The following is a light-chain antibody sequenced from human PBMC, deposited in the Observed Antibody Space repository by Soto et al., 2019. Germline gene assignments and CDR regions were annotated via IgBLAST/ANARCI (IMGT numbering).Light chain of an antibody. CDR2: EVT. V-gene: IGLV2-8*01. J-gene: IGLJ2*01. CDR1: GSDVASYDY. Sequence: QPVLTQPPSASGSPGQSVTISCTGTGSDVASYDYVSWYQQHPGKAPKLIIYEVTKRPSGVPDRFSASKSGTTASQTVSGLQAEDEADYYCSSYADTNNLVFGGGTKLTVL. CDR3: SSYADTNNLV.